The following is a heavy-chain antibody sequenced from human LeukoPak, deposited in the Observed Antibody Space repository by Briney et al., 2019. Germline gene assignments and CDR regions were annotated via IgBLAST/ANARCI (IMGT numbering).Heavy chain of an antibody. CDR3: TTLGYHLDS. CDR1: GFALSAYE. J-gene: IGHJ4*02. V-gene: IGHV3-48*03. CDR2: FAGSDTTI. Sequence: GGSLRLSCAASGFALSAYEMNWVRQAPGKGLEWVAYFAGSDTTIYYADSVSGRFTISRDNAKNSLYLQMNRLRAEDTALYYCTTLGYHLDSWGQGTLVTVSS. D-gene: IGHD3-22*01.